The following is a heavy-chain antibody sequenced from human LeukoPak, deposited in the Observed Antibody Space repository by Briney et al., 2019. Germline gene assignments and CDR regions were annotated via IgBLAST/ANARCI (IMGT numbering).Heavy chain of an antibody. D-gene: IGHD6-19*01. V-gene: IGHV1-46*01. Sequence: ASVKVSCKASGYTFTSYYMHWVRQAPGQGLERMGIINPSGGSTSYAQKFQGRVTMTRDMSTSTVYMELSSLRSEDTAVYYCARDGIAVAGRDYWGQGTLVTVSS. CDR2: INPSGGST. CDR3: ARDGIAVAGRDY. J-gene: IGHJ4*02. CDR1: GYTFTSYY.